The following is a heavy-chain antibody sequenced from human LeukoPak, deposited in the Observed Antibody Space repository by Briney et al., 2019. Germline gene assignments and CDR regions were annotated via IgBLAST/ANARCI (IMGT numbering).Heavy chain of an antibody. CDR3: AREKLDTRGYVDY. CDR1: GFTFSSYS. Sequence: GGSLRLSCAASGFTFSSYSMNWVRQAPGKELEWVSSITSGGHIYYADSVKGRFTISRDNAKNLLYLQMNSLRAEDTAVYYCAREKLDTRGYVDYWGQGTLVTVSS. V-gene: IGHV3-21*06. J-gene: IGHJ4*02. D-gene: IGHD3-22*01. CDR2: ITSGGHI.